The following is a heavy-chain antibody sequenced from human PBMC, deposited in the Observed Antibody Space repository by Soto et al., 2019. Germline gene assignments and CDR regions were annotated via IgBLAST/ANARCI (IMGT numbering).Heavy chain of an antibody. CDR3: ARHPERIAKIGWFDP. D-gene: IGHD6-13*01. Sequence: GGSLRLSCAASGFTFSSYSMNWVRQAPGKGLEWVSYISSSSSTIYYADSVKGRFTISRDNAKNSLYLQMNSLRAEDTAVYYCARHPERIAKIGWFDPWGQGILVTVSS. V-gene: IGHV3-48*01. J-gene: IGHJ5*02. CDR1: GFTFSSYS. CDR2: ISSSSSTI.